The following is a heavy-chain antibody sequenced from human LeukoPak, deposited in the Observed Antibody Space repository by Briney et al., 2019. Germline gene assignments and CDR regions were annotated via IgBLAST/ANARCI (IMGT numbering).Heavy chain of an antibody. CDR2: IYYSGST. CDR1: GGSISSSSYY. D-gene: IGHD3-22*01. J-gene: IGHJ4*02. CDR3: ARDWGYHYDSSDYGGYYFDS. Sequence: SETLSLTCTVSGGSISSSSYYWGWIRQPPGKGLEWIGSIYYSGSTYYNPSLKSRVTISVDTSKNQFSLKLSSVTAADTALYYCARDWGYHYDSSDYGGYYFDSWGQGTLVTVSS. V-gene: IGHV4-39*02.